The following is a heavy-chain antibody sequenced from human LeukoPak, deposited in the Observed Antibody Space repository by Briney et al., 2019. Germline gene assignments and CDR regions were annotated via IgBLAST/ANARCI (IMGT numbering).Heavy chain of an antibody. CDR3: ARADYPNYDILTGYWVGFDY. Sequence: GGSLRLSCAASGFTFDDYAMHWVRQAPGKGLEWVSGISWNSGSIGYADSVKGRFTISRDNAKNSLYLQMNSLRAEDTAVYYCARADYPNYDILTGYWVGFDYWGQGTLVTVSS. CDR2: ISWNSGSI. CDR1: GFTFDDYA. J-gene: IGHJ4*02. D-gene: IGHD3-9*01. V-gene: IGHV3-9*01.